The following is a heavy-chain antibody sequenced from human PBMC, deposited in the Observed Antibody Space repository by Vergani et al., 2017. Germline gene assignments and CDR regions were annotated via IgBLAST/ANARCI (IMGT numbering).Heavy chain of an antibody. J-gene: IGHJ5*02. V-gene: IGHV1-2*02. Sequence: QVQLVQSGAEVKKPGASVKVSCKASGYTFTGYYMHWVRQAPGQGLEWMGWINPNSGGTNYAQKFQGRVTMTRDTSISTAYMELSRLRSDDTAVYDCARDRAPIAAAENWFDPWGQGTLVTVSS. CDR1: GYTFTGYY. CDR2: INPNSGGT. CDR3: ARDRAPIAAAENWFDP. D-gene: IGHD6-13*01.